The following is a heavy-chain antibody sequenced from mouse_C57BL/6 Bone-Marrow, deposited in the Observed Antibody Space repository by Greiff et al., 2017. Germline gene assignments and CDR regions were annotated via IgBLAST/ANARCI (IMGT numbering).Heavy chain of an antibody. CDR2: IHPNSGST. CDR1: GYTFTSYW. J-gene: IGHJ3*01. V-gene: IGHV1-64*01. D-gene: IGHD2-5*01. Sequence: VQLQQPGAELVKPGASVKLSCKASGYTFTSYWMHWVKQRPGQGLEWIGMIHPNSGSTNYNEKFKSKATLTVDKSSSTAYMQLSSLTSEDSAVYYCARSRGYSNFAWFAYWGQGTLVTVSA. CDR3: ARSRGYSNFAWFAY.